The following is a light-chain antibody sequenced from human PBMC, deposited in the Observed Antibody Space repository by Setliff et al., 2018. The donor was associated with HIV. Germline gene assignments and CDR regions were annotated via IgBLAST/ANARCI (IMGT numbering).Light chain of an antibody. V-gene: IGLV1-44*01. CDR1: NSNIGTTT. CDR3: QSYDSSLSGSYV. CDR2: TNS. Sequence: QSVLTQSPSVSGTPGQRVTISCSGSNSNIGTTTVNWYQRLPGAAPKLLIYTNSHRPSGVPDRFSGSKSGTSASLAITGLQAEDEADYYCQSYDSSLSGSYVFGTGTKVTVL. J-gene: IGLJ1*01.